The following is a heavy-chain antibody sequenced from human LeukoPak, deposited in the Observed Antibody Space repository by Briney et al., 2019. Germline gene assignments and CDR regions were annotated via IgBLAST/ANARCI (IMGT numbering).Heavy chain of an antibody. D-gene: IGHD3-22*01. J-gene: IGHJ3*02. CDR1: AFIFSGHW. CDR3: ARGGMYYYDSSGYYFDAFDI. V-gene: IGHV3-7*03. Sequence: GGSLRLSCEGSAFIFSGHWMNWVRQTPGKGLEWVASIKEDGSVRQYVDSVKGRFSISRDNTKGSLFLQLNSLRAEDTAVYYCARGGMYYYDSSGYYFDAFDIWGQGTMVTVSS. CDR2: IKEDGSVR.